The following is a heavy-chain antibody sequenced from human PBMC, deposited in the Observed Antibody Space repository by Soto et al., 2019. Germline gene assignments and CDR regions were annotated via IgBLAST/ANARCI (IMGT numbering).Heavy chain of an antibody. Sequence: EVQLVESGGGLVQPGRSLRLSCAASGFTFDDYAMHWVRQAPGKGLEWVSGISWNTGSIGYADSVKGRFTVSRDNTRNSLYLQMDSLRAEDTALYYCAKVTSYGSGSYFGAYHYGMDVWGQGTTVTVSS. CDR1: GFTFDDYA. D-gene: IGHD3-10*01. V-gene: IGHV3-9*01. CDR2: ISWNTGSI. J-gene: IGHJ6*02. CDR3: AKVTSYGSGSYFGAYHYGMDV.